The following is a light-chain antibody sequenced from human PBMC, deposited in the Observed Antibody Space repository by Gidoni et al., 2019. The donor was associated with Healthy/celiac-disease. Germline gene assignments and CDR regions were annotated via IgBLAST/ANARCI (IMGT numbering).Light chain of an antibody. CDR2: DVS. V-gene: IGLV2-11*01. J-gene: IGLJ1*01. CDR1: SSDVGGYNY. Sequence: QSDLTQPRSVSGSPGQSVTISCTGTSSDVGGYNYVSWYQQHPGKAPKRMIYDVSKRPSGVPDRFSGSKSGNTASLTISGLQAEDEADYYCCSYAGSSYVFGTGTKVTVL. CDR3: CSYAGSSYV.